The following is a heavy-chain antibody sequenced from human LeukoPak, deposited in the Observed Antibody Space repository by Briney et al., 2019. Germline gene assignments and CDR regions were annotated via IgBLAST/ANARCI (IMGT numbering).Heavy chain of an antibody. CDR3: AKDLVRDCSGGSCYGIDY. D-gene: IGHD2-15*01. CDR1: GFTFSSYG. CDR2: ISYDGSNK. J-gene: IGHJ4*02. V-gene: IGHV3-30*18. Sequence: GRSLRLSCAASGFTFSSYGMHWVRQAPGKGLEWVAVISYDGSNKYYADSVKGRFTISRDNSKNTPYLQMNSLRAEDTAVYYCAKDLVRDCSGGSCYGIDYWGQGTLVTVSS.